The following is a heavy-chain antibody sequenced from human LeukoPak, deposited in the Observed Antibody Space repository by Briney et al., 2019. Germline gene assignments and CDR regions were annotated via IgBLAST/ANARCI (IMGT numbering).Heavy chain of an antibody. D-gene: IGHD1-26*01. CDR2: ISPDSAFI. V-gene: IGHV3-21*01. Sequence: GGSLRLSCVGSGFTFSIDGMNWVRQAPGKGLEWVSSISPDSAFIPQADSVKGRFTISRDNAKNSLYLQMECLRVEDTAVYYCANFQTVGVKPFEPWGQGTLVTVSS. J-gene: IGHJ5*02. CDR3: ANFQTVGVKPFEP. CDR1: GFTFSIDG.